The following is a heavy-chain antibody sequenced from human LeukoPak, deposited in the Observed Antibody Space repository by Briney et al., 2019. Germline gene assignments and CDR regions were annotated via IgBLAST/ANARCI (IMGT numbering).Heavy chain of an antibody. D-gene: IGHD1-1*01. J-gene: IGHJ5*02. CDR2: IYYSGST. V-gene: IGHV4-61*01. Sequence: PSQTLSLTCTVSGGSISSGTFDWNWIRQPPGKGLEWIGYIYYSGSTNYNPSLKSRVTISVDTSKNQFSLKLSSVTAADTAVYYCARDYGISAGTTSYWFDPWGQGTLVTVSS. CDR3: ARDYGISAGTTSYWFDP. CDR1: GGSISSGTFD.